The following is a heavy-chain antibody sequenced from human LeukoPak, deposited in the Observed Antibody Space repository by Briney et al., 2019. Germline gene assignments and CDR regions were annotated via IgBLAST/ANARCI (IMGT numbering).Heavy chain of an antibody. CDR3: ARDPRIAGFGPYYYYYGMDV. CDR2: ISAYNGNT. V-gene: IGHV1-18*01. D-gene: IGHD6-13*01. J-gene: IGHJ6*02. Sequence: ASVKVYCKASGYTFTNYGVSWVRQAPGQGLEWMGWISAYNGNTNYAQTLQGRVTMTTDTSTSTVYMELSSLRSEDTAVYYCARDPRIAGFGPYYYYYGMDVWGQGTTVTVSS. CDR1: GYTFTNYG.